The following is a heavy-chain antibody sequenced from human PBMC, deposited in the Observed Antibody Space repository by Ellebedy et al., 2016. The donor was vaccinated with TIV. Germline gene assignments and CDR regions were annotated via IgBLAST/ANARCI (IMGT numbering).Heavy chain of an antibody. V-gene: IGHV3-30*03. Sequence: PGGSLRLSCAASGFTFSSYGMHWVRQAPGKGLEWVAVISYDGSNKYYADSVKGRFTISRDNSKNTLYLQMKSLRAEDTAVYYCARDQGEKVITFGGGPYWGQGTLVTVSS. CDR2: ISYDGSNK. J-gene: IGHJ4*02. CDR3: ARDQGEKVITFGGGPY. CDR1: GFTFSSYG. D-gene: IGHD3-16*01.